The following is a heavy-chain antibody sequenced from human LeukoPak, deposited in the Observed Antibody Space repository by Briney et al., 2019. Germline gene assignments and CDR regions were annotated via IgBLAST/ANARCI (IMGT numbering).Heavy chain of an antibody. D-gene: IGHD6-19*01. CDR1: GFTFSSYA. CDR3: AKQSSGWYNYFDY. Sequence: PGGSLRLSCAASGFTFSSYAMHWVRQAPGKGLEWVAVISYDGSNKYYADSVKGRFTISRDNSKNTLYLQMNSLRAEDTAVYYCAKQSSGWYNYFDYWGQGTLVTVSS. J-gene: IGHJ4*02. CDR2: ISYDGSNK. V-gene: IGHV3-30*18.